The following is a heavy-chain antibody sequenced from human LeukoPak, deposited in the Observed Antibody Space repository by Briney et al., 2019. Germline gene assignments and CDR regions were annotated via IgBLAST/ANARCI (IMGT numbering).Heavy chain of an antibody. V-gene: IGHV4-38-2*02. D-gene: IGHD3-3*01. Sequence: SETLSLTCGVSGHSISSGHYWAWIRQPPGKGLEWIGSISYRRDTYYNPSLKSRVTMSVDSSRSQVSLQVRSVTAADTAVYYCARDHDFWSGYYSTGWFDPWGQGTLVTVSS. CDR1: GHSISSGHY. CDR3: ARDHDFWSGYYSTGWFDP. J-gene: IGHJ5*02. CDR2: ISYRRDT.